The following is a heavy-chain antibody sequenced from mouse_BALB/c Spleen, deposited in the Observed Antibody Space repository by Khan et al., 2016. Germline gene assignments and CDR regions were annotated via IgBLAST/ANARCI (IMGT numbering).Heavy chain of an antibody. CDR3: ARNSYGGRFGAMDR. J-gene: IGHJ4*01. CDR2: IYPGGDYT. CDR1: GYRITDYW. V-gene: IGHV1-63*02. D-gene: IGHD1-1*01. Sequence: QVQLQQSGAELVRPGTSVKMSCKAAGYRITDYWIGWVKQRPGHGLEWIGDIYPGGDYTKYNEKFKGKGTLTADTSSKTVYMQLSSLTSEDSAIYYCARNSYGGRFGAMDRWGQVTSVTFSS.